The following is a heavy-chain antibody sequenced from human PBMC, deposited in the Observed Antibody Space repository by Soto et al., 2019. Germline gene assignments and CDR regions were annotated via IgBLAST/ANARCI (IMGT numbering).Heavy chain of an antibody. D-gene: IGHD5-18*01. CDR3: AGPGYSSQDY. CDR1: GFTFSSYA. V-gene: IGHV3-23*01. CDR2: ISGSGDGT. J-gene: IGHJ4*02. Sequence: GGSLRLSCAASGFTFSSYAMSWVRQAPEKGLEWVSAISGSGDGTGYADSVKGRFTISRDNSKNTLYLQMNSLRAEDTAVYYCAGPGYSSQDYWGQGALVTVSS.